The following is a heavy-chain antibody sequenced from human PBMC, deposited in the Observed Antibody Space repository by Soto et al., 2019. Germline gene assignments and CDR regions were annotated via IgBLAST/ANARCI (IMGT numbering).Heavy chain of an antibody. D-gene: IGHD6-13*01. J-gene: IGHJ4*02. Sequence: QVQLVQSGAEVKKPGASVKVSCKASGYTFTSYGISWVRQAPGQGLEWMGWISAYNGNTNYAQKLKGGATRTTDTATSTADMELRSRRSDDTAVYYCARESSSSCHDYWGQGTLVTVSS. CDR1: GYTFTSYG. CDR2: ISAYNGNT. V-gene: IGHV1-18*01. CDR3: ARESSSSCHDY.